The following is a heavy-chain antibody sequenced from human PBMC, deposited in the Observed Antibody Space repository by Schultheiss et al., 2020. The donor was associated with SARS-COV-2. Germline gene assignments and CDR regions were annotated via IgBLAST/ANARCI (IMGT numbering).Heavy chain of an antibody. J-gene: IGHJ6*02. CDR3: TTATGEGGYYYYYYGMDV. CDR2: IRSKANSYAT. CDR1: GFTFSGSA. Sequence: GGSLRLSCAASGFTFSGSAMHWVRQASGKGLEWVGRIRSKANSYATAYAASVKGRFTISRDDSKNTLYLQMNSPKTEDTAVYYCTTATGEGGYYYYYYGMDVWGQGTTVTVSS. V-gene: IGHV3-73*01. D-gene: IGHD7-27*01.